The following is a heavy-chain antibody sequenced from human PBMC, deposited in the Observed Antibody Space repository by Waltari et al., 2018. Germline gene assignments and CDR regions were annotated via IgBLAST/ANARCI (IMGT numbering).Heavy chain of an antibody. Sequence: EVQLVESGGGLVQPGGSLRLSCAASGFTFSSYDMHWVRQATGKGMECVSAIGTAGDAYYPGSVKGRLTISREDVKTSLYLQMNSLRAGYTAVYYCARAADCSSTSCPFGYYYYYMDVWGKGTTVTVSS. D-gene: IGHD2-2*01. CDR1: GFTFSSYD. CDR3: ARAADCSSTSCPFGYYYYYMDV. J-gene: IGHJ6*03. CDR2: IGTAGDA. V-gene: IGHV3-13*01.